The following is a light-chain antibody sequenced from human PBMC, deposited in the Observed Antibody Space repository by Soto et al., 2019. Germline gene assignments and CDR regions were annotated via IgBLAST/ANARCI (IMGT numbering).Light chain of an antibody. J-gene: IGKJ4*01. CDR1: QSVTSCC. CDR3: QRYGSSPPVT. V-gene: IGKV3-20*01. Sequence: EIVLTQSPGTLSLSPGERATLSCRASQSVTSCCLAWYQQKPGQAPRLLINGASTRATGIPDRFSASGSGTDFTLTISRLEPEDFAVYYCQRYGSSPPVTFGGGTKVDIK. CDR2: GAS.